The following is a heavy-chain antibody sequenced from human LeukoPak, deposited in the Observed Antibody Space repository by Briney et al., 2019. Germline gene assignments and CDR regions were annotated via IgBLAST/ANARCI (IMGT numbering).Heavy chain of an antibody. V-gene: IGHV3-13*01. CDR1: GFTFSSYD. D-gene: IGHD3-22*01. CDR2: IGTAGDT. Sequence: GGSLRLSCAASGFTFSSYDMHWVRQATGKGLERVSAIGTAGDTYYPGSVKGRFTISRENAKNSLYLQMNSLRAGDTAVYYCARGYYDSSGYYRRGFYAFDIWGQGTMVTVSS. CDR3: ARGYYDSSGYYRRGFYAFDI. J-gene: IGHJ3*02.